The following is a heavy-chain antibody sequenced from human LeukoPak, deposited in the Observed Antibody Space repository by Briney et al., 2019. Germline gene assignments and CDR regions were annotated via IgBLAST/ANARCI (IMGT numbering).Heavy chain of an antibody. D-gene: IGHD6-19*01. CDR3: ARDIAVAGYYYYYGMDV. J-gene: IGHJ6*02. CDR1: GFTFNSYA. CDR2: ISGSGDST. V-gene: IGHV3-23*01. Sequence: GGSLRLPCTASGFTFNSYAMSWVRQAPGKGLEWVSAISGSGDSTYYADSVKGRFTISRDNSKNTLYLQMNSLRAEDTAVYYCARDIAVAGYYYYYGMDVWGQGTTVTVSS.